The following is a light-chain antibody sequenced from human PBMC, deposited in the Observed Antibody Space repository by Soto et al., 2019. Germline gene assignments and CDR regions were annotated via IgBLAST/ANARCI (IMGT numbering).Light chain of an antibody. CDR3: QQYSDWPLM. CDR1: QSVGTK. Sequence: IVMTQSPVTPSVYPGERVTLSCRASQSVGTKLAWYQQTRGQAPRLLIYGATNRATGVPARFSGSGSGTEFTLTISSLQSEDLAVYYCQQYSDWPLMFGGGTKVDIK. V-gene: IGKV3-15*01. J-gene: IGKJ4*02. CDR2: GAT.